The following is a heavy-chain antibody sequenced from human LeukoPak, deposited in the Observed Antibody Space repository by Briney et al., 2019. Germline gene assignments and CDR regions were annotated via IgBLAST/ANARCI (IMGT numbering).Heavy chain of an antibody. D-gene: IGHD1-1*01. CDR3: ARAYNWNSNWFDP. CDR2: ISHSGST. J-gene: IGHJ5*02. V-gene: IGHV4-30-2*01. Sequence: SETLSLTCAVYGGSFSGYYWSWIRQPPGQGLEWIGYISHSGSTYYNPSLKSRVTISVDRSKNQFSLKLSSVTAADTAVYYCARAYNWNSNWFDPWGQGTLVTVSS. CDR1: GGSFSGYY.